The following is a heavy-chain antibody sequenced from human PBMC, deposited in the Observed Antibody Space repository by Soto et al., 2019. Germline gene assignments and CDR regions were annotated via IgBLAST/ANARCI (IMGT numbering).Heavy chain of an antibody. CDR3: AHRPPGLWFGAPYFYGKDV. J-gene: IGHJ6*02. V-gene: IGHV2-5*02. CDR1: GFTLSTSEVG. Sequence: QITLKESGPPLVKPTQTLTLTCTFSGFTLSTSEVGVGWIRQPPGKALEWLALIYWDDDKRYSPSLKSRLTITKDTSKNQVVLTMTNMDPVDTATYYCAHRPPGLWFGAPYFYGKDVWGQGTTVTVSS. CDR2: IYWDDDK. D-gene: IGHD3-10*01.